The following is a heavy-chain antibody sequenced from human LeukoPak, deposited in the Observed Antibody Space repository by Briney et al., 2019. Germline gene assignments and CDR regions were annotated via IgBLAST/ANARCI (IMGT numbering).Heavy chain of an antibody. V-gene: IGHV4-4*07. CDR3: ARYCGGDCYRLFDY. J-gene: IGHJ4*02. D-gene: IGHD2-21*02. Sequence: SETQSLTCTVSGGSISSYYWSWIRQPAGKGREWIGRIYTSGSTNYNPPLKSRVTMSVDTSKNQFSLKLSSVPAADTAVYYCARYCGGDCYRLFDYWGQGTLVTVSS. CDR1: GGSISSYY. CDR2: IYTSGST.